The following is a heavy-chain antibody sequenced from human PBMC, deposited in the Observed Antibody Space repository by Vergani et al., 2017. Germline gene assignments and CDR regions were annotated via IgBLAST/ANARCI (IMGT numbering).Heavy chain of an antibody. Sequence: QLQLQESGSGLVKPSQTLSLTCAVSGGSISSGGYSWSWIRQPPGKGLEWIGYIYHRGSTYYNPSLKSRVTISVDRSKNQFSLKLSSVTAADTAVYYCARLRYDSSGYYYGNYFDYWGQGTLVTVSS. CDR2: IYHRGST. J-gene: IGHJ4*02. V-gene: IGHV4-30-2*01. CDR3: ARLRYDSSGYYYGNYFDY. CDR1: GGSISSGGYS. D-gene: IGHD3-22*01.